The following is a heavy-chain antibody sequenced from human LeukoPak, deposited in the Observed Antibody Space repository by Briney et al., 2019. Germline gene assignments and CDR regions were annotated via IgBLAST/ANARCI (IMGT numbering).Heavy chain of an antibody. CDR1: GFTFSSYS. CDR3: ARDVVPDTDDFDY. CDR2: ISSSSSTI. V-gene: IGHV3-48*01. D-gene: IGHD5-18*01. J-gene: IGHJ4*02. Sequence: GGSLRLSCAASGFTFSSYSTNGVRQAPGKGLEWVSYISSSSSTIYYADSVKGRFTISRDNAKNSLYLQMNSLRAEDTAVYYCARDVVPDTDDFDYWDQGTLVTVSS.